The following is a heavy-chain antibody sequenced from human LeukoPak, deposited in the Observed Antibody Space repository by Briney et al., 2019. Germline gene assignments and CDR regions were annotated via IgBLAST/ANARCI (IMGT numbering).Heavy chain of an antibody. CDR1: GYTFTGYY. Sequence: ASVKVSCKASGYTFTGYYMHWVRQAPGQGLEWMGWINPNSGGTNYAQKFQGRVTITADKSTSTAYMELSSLRSEDTAVYYCARGRAAAGNPIDYWGQGTLVTVSS. D-gene: IGHD6-13*01. CDR3: ARGRAAAGNPIDY. CDR2: INPNSGGT. V-gene: IGHV1-2*02. J-gene: IGHJ4*02.